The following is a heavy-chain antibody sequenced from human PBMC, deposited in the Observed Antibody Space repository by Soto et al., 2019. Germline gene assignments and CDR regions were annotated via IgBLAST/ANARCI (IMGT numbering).Heavy chain of an antibody. CDR2: INAGNGNT. J-gene: IGHJ4*02. CDR1: GYTFTSYA. CDR3: ARNPRLRYYFDY. V-gene: IGHV1-3*01. Sequence: ASVKVSCKASGYTFTSYAMHWVRQAPGQRLEWMGWINAGNGNTKYSQKFQGRVTITRDTSASTAYMELSSLRSEDTAVYYCARNPRLRYYFDYWGQGTLVTVSS. D-gene: IGHD4-17*01.